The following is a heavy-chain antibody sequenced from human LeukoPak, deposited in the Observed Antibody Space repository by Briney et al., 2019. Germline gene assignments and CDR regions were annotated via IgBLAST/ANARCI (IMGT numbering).Heavy chain of an antibody. CDR2: IKQDGSER. J-gene: IGHJ4*02. D-gene: IGHD2-15*01. V-gene: IGHV3-7*03. Sequence: GGSLRLSCAASRLTFRSYWMSWVRQAPGKGLEWVANIKQDGSERYYVDSVKGRFTISRDNAKNLVYLQLNSLRVEDTAVYYCARDGGPFDSWGQGTLVTVSS. CDR1: RLTFRSYW. CDR3: ARDGGPFDS.